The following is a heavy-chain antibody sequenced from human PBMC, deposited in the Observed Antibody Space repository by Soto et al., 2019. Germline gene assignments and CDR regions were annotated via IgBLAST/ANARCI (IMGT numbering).Heavy chain of an antibody. V-gene: IGHV1-18*04. CDR2: ISAYNGNT. J-gene: IGHJ6*02. Sequence: ASVKVSCKASGYTFNSYGISWVRQAPGQGLEWMGWISAYNGNTNYAQKLQGRVTMTTDTSTSTAYMELRSLRSDDTAVYYCARDRHYDTLTGYDYYYGMDVWGQGTTVTVSS. D-gene: IGHD3-9*01. CDR3: ARDRHYDTLTGYDYYYGMDV. CDR1: GYTFNSYG.